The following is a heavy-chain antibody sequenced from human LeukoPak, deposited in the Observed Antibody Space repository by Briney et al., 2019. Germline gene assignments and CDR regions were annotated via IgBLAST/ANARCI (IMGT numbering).Heavy chain of an antibody. CDR2: INPSSGDT. Sequence: ASVKVSCRASGYTFTGYYIHWLRQAPGQGLEWMGWINPSSGDTKYAQKFQGRVTMTRDTSITTAYIELSRLRSDDMAVYYCARVSGYTSDWNSLGIWGQGTMVTVSS. CDR1: GYTFTGYY. J-gene: IGHJ3*02. D-gene: IGHD6-19*01. V-gene: IGHV1-2*02. CDR3: ARVSGYTSDWNSLGI.